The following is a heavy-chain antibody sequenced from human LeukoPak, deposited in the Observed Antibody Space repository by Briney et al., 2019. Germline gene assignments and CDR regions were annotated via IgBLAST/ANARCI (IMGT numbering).Heavy chain of an antibody. CDR2: IKQDGSEK. CDR1: GFSFSSYS. CDR3: AREGWGGYFDY. Sequence: GGSLRLSCVASGFSFSSYSTNWVRQAPGKGLEWVANIKQDGSEKYYVDSVKGRFTISRDNAKNSLYLQMNSLRAEDTAVYYCAREGWGGYFDYWGQGTLVTVSS. J-gene: IGHJ4*02. V-gene: IGHV3-7*01. D-gene: IGHD3-16*01.